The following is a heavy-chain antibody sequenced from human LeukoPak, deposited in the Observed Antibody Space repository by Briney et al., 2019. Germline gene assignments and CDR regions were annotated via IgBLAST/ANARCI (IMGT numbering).Heavy chain of an antibody. Sequence: ASVKASCKASGYTFTGYYIHWVRQAPGQGLEWMGWINPNSGDTSYAQKFQGSVTMTRDMSITTAYAELSSLKSDDTAVYYCARGNPTPFDYWGQGTLVTVSS. V-gene: IGHV1-2*02. CDR2: INPNSGDT. J-gene: IGHJ4*02. CDR3: ARGNPTPFDY. CDR1: GYTFTGYY.